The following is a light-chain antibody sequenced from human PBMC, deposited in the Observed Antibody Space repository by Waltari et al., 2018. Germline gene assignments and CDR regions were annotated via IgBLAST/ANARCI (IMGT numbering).Light chain of an antibody. V-gene: IGKV3-20*01. CDR3: QKYVTLPAT. CDR2: GAS. Sequence: ENVLTQSPGTLSLSPEERDPLSCRASQSVGRSLAWYQQKPGQAPRLLIYGASTWATGIPDRFSGSGSGTDFSLTISRLEPEDFAVYYCQKYVTLPATFGQGTKVQIK. J-gene: IGKJ1*01. CDR1: QSVGRS.